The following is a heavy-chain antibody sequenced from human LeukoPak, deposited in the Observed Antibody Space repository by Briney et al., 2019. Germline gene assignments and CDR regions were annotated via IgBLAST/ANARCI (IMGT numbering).Heavy chain of an antibody. CDR2: IYTSGST. D-gene: IGHD3-10*01. CDR1: GGSISSYY. V-gene: IGHV4-4*07. CDR3: ARDETHYYGSGSYAFDI. J-gene: IGHJ3*02. Sequence: SETLSLTCTVSGGSISSYYWSWIRQPAGKGLEWIGRIYTSGSTNYNPSLKSRVTMSVDTSKNQFSLKLSSVTAADTAVYYCARDETHYYGSGSYAFDIWGQGTMVTVSS.